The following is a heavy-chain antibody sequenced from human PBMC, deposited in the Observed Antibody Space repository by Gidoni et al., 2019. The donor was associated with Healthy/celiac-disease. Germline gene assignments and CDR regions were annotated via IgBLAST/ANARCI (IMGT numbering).Heavy chain of an antibody. J-gene: IGHJ4*02. V-gene: IGHV3-30*18. CDR1: GFTFSSYG. D-gene: IGHD1-1*01. CDR3: ANLENVDY. Sequence: QVQLVESGGGVVQPGRSLRLSCAASGFTFSSYGMHWVRQAPGKGLEWVAVISYDGSNKYYADSVKGRFTISRDNSKNTLYLQMNSLRAEDTAVYYCANLENVDYWGQGTLVTVSS. CDR2: ISYDGSNK.